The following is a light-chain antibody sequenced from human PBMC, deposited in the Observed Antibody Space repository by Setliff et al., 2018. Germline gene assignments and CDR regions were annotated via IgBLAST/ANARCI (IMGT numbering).Light chain of an antibody. V-gene: IGLV2-8*01. CDR3: QSYAGGLGGYV. CDR1: SSDVGGYNY. Sequence: QSVLTQPPSASGSPGQSVTISCTGTSSDVGGYNYVSWYQQLPGKAPKLMISEVSKRPSGVPDRFSGSKSGNTASLTVSGLQAEDEADYYCQSYAGGLGGYVFGGGTKVTV. CDR2: EVS. J-gene: IGLJ1*01.